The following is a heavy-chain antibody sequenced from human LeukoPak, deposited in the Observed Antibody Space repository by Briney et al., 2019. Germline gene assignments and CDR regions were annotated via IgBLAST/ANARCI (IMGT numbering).Heavy chain of an antibody. CDR1: GGSFSGYY. D-gene: IGHD2-15*01. CDR3: ARGFGGQEVYDY. CDR2: INHSGST. Sequence: PSETLSLTCAVYGGSFSGYYWSWIRQPPGKGLEWIGEINHSGSTNYNPSLKSRVTISVDTSKNQFSLKLSSVTAADTAVYYRARGFGGQEVYDYWGQGTLVTVSS. J-gene: IGHJ4*02. V-gene: IGHV4-34*01.